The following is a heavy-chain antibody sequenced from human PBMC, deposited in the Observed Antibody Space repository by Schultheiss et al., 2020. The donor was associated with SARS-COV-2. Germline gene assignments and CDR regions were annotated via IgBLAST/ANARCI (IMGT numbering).Heavy chain of an antibody. J-gene: IGHJ4*02. Sequence: SETLPLTCAVNGGSLSDYNGTWIRQSPGRGLEWIGEINPSGSSSYNPSLKSRVTISVDTSKNQFSLKLSSVTAADTAVYYCASPPTEGTTRSLHYWGQGTLVTVSS. D-gene: IGHD1-7*01. CDR3: ASPPTEGTTRSLHY. CDR2: INPSGSS. CDR1: GGSLSDYN. V-gene: IGHV4-34*01.